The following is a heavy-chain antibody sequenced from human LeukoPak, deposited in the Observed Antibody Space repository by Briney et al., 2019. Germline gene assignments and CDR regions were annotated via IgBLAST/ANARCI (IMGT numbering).Heavy chain of an antibody. J-gene: IGHJ3*02. CDR1: GFTFSSYA. V-gene: IGHV3-23*01. D-gene: IGHD2-8*01. CDR2: ISGSGGST. Sequence: GGSLRLSCAASGFTFSSYAMSWVRQAPGKGLEWVSAISGSGGSTYYADSVKGRFTISRDNSKNTLYLQMNSLRAEDTAVYYCAKDVIRWVYALDAFDIWGQGTMVTVSS. CDR3: AKDVIRWVYALDAFDI.